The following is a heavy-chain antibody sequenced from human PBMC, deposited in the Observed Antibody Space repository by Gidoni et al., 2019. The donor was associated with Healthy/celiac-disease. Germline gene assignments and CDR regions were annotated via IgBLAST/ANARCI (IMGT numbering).Heavy chain of an antibody. V-gene: IGHV3-30*18. CDR2: ISYDGSNK. CDR1: GSTFSSYG. CDR3: AKDQESPDYYGSGHVDY. D-gene: IGHD3-10*01. J-gene: IGHJ4*02. Sequence: QVQLVESGGGVVQPGRSLRLSGAASGSTFSSYGMHWVRQAPGKGLEWVAVISYDGSNKYYADSVKGRFTISRDNSKNTLYLQMNSLRAEDTAVYYCAKDQESPDYYGSGHVDYWGQGTLVTVSS.